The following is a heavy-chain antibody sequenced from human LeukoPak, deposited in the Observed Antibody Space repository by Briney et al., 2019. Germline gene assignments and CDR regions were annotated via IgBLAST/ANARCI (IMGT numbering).Heavy chain of an antibody. Sequence: GGSLRLSCAASGFSVSLYGMHWVRQAPGKGLEWVAFLRSDTNSEHYAVSVKGRFAISRDTSKDTLNLQMRSLRVENTALYYCARVVRQAGLAPLEFCGQGTQVIASS. CDR2: LRSDTNSE. D-gene: IGHD3-10*01. J-gene: IGHJ4*02. V-gene: IGHV3-30*02. CDR3: ARVVRQAGLAPLEF. CDR1: GFSVSLYG.